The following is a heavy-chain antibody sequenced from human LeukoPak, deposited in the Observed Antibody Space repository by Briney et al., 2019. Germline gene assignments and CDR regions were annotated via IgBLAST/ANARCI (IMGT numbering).Heavy chain of an antibody. Sequence: SETLSLTCAVDVDSFSDHYWTWIRQPPGKGLEWIGEIHHSGSTNYRLSLKSRVSISVDRSKNQFSLKLTSVTAADTAVYYCARSPATSWSNLHYWGQGTLVTVST. CDR3: ARSPATSWSNLHY. CDR1: VDSFSDHY. D-gene: IGHD6-13*01. V-gene: IGHV4-34*01. CDR2: IHHSGST. J-gene: IGHJ4*02.